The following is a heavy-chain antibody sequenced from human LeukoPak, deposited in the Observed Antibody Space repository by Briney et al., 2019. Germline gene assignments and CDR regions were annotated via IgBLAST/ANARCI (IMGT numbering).Heavy chain of an antibody. CDR1: GYSISSGYY. J-gene: IGHJ4*02. CDR2: IYHSGST. V-gene: IGHV4-38-2*02. D-gene: IGHD3-22*01. CDR3: ARVGSGYYDSSVYY. Sequence: SETLSLTCTVSGYSISSGYYWGWIRQPPGKGLEWIGSIYHSGSTYYNPSLKSRVTISVDTSKNQFSLKLSSVTAADTAVYYCARVGSGYYDSSVYYWGQGTLVTVSS.